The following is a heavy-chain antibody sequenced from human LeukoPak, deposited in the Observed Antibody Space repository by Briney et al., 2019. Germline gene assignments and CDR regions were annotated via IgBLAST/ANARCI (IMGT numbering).Heavy chain of an antibody. V-gene: IGHV3-23*01. CDR2: ISGSGGST. CDR1: VFTFSSYA. D-gene: IGHD6-13*01. J-gene: IGHJ4*02. CDR3: AKDGMGVSSWFVDF. Sequence: GGSLRLSCAPSVFTFSSYAMSWVRQAPGKGREWVSAISGSGGSTYYADSVRGRVTISRDNSKNTLYLQMNSLRAEDTAVYYCAKDGMGVSSWFVDFWGQGTQVTVSS.